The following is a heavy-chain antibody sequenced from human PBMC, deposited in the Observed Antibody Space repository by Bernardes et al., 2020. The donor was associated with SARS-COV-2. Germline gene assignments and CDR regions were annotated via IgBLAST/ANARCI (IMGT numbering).Heavy chain of an antibody. J-gene: IGHJ4*02. CDR2: ISYDGSNK. V-gene: IGHV3-30*04. CDR1: GFTFSSYA. D-gene: IGHD2-2*01. CDR3: ARDPLACSSTSCYSPDY. Sequence: GGSLRLSCAASGFTFSSYAMHWVRQAPGKGLEWVAVISYDGSNKYYADSVKGRFTISRDNSKNTLYLQMNSLRAEDTAVYYCARDPLACSSTSCYSPDYWGQGDLVTGS.